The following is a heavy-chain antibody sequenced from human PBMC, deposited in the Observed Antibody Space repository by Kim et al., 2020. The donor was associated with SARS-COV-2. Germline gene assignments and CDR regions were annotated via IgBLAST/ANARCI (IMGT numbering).Heavy chain of an antibody. D-gene: IGHD1-26*01. CDR2: IYPGDSDT. J-gene: IGHJ5*02. CDR3: ARWAGSLGESMLPPRYNWFDP. Sequence: GESLKISCKGSGYRFTSYWIGWVRQMPGKGLGLMGIIYPGDSDTRYSPSFQGQVTISADKSISTAYLQWSSLKASDTAMYYCARWAGSLGESMLPPRYNWFDPWGQGTLVTVSS. CDR1: GYRFTSYW. V-gene: IGHV5-51*01.